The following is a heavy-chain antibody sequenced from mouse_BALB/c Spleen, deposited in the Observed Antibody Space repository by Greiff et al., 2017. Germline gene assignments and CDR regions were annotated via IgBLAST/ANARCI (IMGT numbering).Heavy chain of an antibody. CDR3: AREREYYGSMPFAY. J-gene: IGHJ3*01. CDR2: INSNGGST. V-gene: IGHV5-6-3*01. D-gene: IGHD1-1*01. Sequence: EVKLVESGGGLVQPGGSLKLSCAASGFTFSSYGMSWVRQTPDKRLELVATINSNGGSTYYPDSVKGRFTISRDNAKNTLYLQMSSLKSEDTAMYYCAREREYYGSMPFAYWGQGTLVTVSA. CDR1: GFTFSSYG.